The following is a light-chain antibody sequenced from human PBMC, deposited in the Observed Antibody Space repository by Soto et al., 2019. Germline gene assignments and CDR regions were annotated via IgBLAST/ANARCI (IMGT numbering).Light chain of an antibody. J-gene: IGKJ1*01. CDR2: AAS. V-gene: IGKV1-39*01. CDR3: QQSYSTPWT. CDR1: QSISSY. Sequence: DIQISQSPSSLSASVGDRVTITCRASQSISSYLNWYQQKPGKAPKLLIYAASSLQSGVPSRFSGSGSGTDFTLTISSLQPEDFATYYCQQSYSTPWTFGQGTKADI.